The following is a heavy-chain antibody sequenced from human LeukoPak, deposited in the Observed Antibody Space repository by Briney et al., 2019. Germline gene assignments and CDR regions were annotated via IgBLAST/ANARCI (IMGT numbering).Heavy chain of an antibody. CDR1: GFTVSSNY. J-gene: IGHJ6*02. V-gene: IGHV3-30*18. CDR3: AKDGGGTLDYYYGMDV. D-gene: IGHD1-1*01. Sequence: GGSLRLSCAASGFTVSSNYMSWVRQAPGKGLEWVAVISYDGSNKYYADSVKGRFTISRDNSKNTLYLQMNSLRAEDTAVYYCAKDGGGTLDYYYGMDVWGQGTTVTVSS. CDR2: ISYDGSNK.